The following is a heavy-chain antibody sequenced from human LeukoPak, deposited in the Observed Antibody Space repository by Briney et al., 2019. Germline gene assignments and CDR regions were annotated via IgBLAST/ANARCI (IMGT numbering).Heavy chain of an antibody. CDR2: INHSGST. CDR3: ARVRRGYCSSTSCYSSINWFDP. D-gene: IGHD2-2*01. V-gene: IGHV4-34*01. CDR1: GGSFSGYY. Sequence: SETLSLTCAVYGGSFSGYYWSWIRQPPGKGLEWIGEINHSGSTNYNQSLKSRVTISVDTSKNQFSLKLSSVTAADTDVYYCARVRRGYCSSTSCYSSINWFDPWGQGTLVTVS. J-gene: IGHJ5*02.